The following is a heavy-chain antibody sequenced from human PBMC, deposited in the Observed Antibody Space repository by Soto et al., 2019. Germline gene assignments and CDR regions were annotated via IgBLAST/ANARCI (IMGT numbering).Heavy chain of an antibody. CDR1: GGSISSSNW. J-gene: IGHJ6*02. D-gene: IGHD3-10*01. Sequence: SETLSLTCAVSGGSISSSNWWSWVRQPPGKGLEWIGEIYHSGSTNYNPSLKSRVTISVDKSKNQFSLKLSSVTAADTAVYYCASRGEGITMVRGVIISLGMDVWGQGTTVT. CDR3: ASRGEGITMVRGVIISLGMDV. CDR2: IYHSGST. V-gene: IGHV4-4*02.